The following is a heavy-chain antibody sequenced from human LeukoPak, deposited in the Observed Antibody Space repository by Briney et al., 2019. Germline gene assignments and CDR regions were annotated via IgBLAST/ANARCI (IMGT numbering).Heavy chain of an antibody. V-gene: IGHV3-48*04. CDR2: ISSSGSTI. J-gene: IGHJ4*02. D-gene: IGHD3-10*01. CDR3: ARRSYYGSGSYYFDY. CDR1: GFTFSSYN. Sequence: GGSLRLSCAASGFTFSSYNMNWVRQAPGKGLEWVSYISSSGSTIYYADSVKGRFTISRDNAKNSLYLQMNSLRAEDTAVYYCARRSYYGSGSYYFDYWGQGTLVTVSS.